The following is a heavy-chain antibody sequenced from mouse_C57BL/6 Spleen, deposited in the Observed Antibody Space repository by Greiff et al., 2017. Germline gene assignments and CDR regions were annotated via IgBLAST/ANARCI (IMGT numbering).Heavy chain of an antibody. CDR3: ARRGGNYHYFDY. J-gene: IGHJ2*01. Sequence: EVQLVESGGGLVQPGGSLSLSCAASGFTFTDYYMSWVRQPPGQALEWLGFIRNKANGYTTDYSASVKGRFTISRDNTQSILYLQMHALRAEDSAAYYCARRGGNYHYFDYWGQGTTLTVSS. D-gene: IGHD2-1*01. V-gene: IGHV7-3*01. CDR1: GFTFTDYY. CDR2: IRNKANGYTT.